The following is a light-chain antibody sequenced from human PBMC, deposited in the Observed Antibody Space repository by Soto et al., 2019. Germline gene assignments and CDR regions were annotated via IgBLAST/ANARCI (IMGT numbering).Light chain of an antibody. CDR3: SSFASSNTLV. V-gene: IGLV2-8*01. CDR1: SSDVGAYNY. CDR2: EVT. Sequence: QSALTQPPSASGSPGQSVTISCTGTSSDVGAYNYVSWYQQHAGKAPKLVISEVTKRPSGVPDRFSGSKSDNTASLTVSGLQAEDEADYYCSSFASSNTLVFGGGTKLTVL. J-gene: IGLJ3*02.